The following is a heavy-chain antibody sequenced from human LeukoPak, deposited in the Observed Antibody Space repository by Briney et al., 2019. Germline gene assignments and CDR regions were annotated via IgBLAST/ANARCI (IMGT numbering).Heavy chain of an antibody. V-gene: IGHV5-51*01. J-gene: IGHJ4*02. CDR1: GYSFTSYW. D-gene: IGHD3-9*01. CDR3: ARQGWYDILTGPFDY. CDR2: IYPGDSDT. Sequence: GESLQISCKGSGYSFTSYWIGWVRQMPGKGLEWMGIIYPGDSDTRYSPSFQGQVTISADKSISTAYLQWSSLKASDTAMYYCARQGWYDILTGPFDYWGQGTLVTVSS.